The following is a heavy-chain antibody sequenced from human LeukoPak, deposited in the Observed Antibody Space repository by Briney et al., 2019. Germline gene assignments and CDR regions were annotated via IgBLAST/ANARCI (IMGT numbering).Heavy chain of an antibody. J-gene: IGHJ4*02. V-gene: IGHV4-39*07. Sequence: SETLSLTCTVSGGSISSGGYYWSWIRQPPGKGLEWIGEINHSGSTNYNPSLKSRVTISVDTSKNQFSLKLSSVTAADTAVYYCARRGYSYDQFDYWGQGTLVTVSS. CDR2: INHSGST. CDR3: ARRGYSYDQFDY. CDR1: GGSISSGGYY. D-gene: IGHD5-18*01.